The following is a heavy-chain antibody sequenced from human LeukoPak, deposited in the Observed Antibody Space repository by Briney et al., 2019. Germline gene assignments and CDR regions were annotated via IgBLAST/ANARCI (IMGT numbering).Heavy chain of an antibody. V-gene: IGHV4-59*01. D-gene: IGHD5-18*01. J-gene: IGHJ4*02. Sequence: SETLSLTCSVSGDSISTYHWNWIRKPPGKGLEWIGYMQSTGSSNYNPSLKSRVNIFVDTSKSQFVLNLRSVTAADTAVYYCARDKRHSYGRYFDPWGQGMLVTVSS. CDR3: ARDKRHSYGRYFDP. CDR1: GDSISTYH. CDR2: MQSTGSS.